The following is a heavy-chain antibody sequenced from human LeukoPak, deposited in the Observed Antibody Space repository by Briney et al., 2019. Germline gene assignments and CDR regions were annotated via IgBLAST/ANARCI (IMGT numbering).Heavy chain of an antibody. Sequence: GGSLRLSCAASGFTFSTYWMNWVRQAPGKGLEWVANIKQDGSEKYYVDSVKGRFTISRDNAKNSLHLQMNSLGAEDTAVYYCARDRRIAYWGQGTLVTVSS. CDR2: IKQDGSEK. CDR1: GFTFSTYW. V-gene: IGHV3-7*03. CDR3: ARDRRIAY. J-gene: IGHJ4*02.